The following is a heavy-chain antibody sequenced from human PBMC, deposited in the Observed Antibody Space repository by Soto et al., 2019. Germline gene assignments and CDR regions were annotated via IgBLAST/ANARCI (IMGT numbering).Heavy chain of an antibody. J-gene: IGHJ6*02. CDR1: GFTFSSYA. CDR2: ISGSGGST. D-gene: IGHD4-17*01. V-gene: IGHV3-23*01. Sequence: PGGSLRLSCAASGFTFSSYAMSWVRQAPGKGLEWVSAISGSGGSTYYADSVKGRFTISRDNSKNTLYLQMNSLRAEDTAVYYCAKDWETDYGDYKDYYYYYGMDGWGQGTTVTVSS. CDR3: AKDWETDYGDYKDYYYYYGMDG.